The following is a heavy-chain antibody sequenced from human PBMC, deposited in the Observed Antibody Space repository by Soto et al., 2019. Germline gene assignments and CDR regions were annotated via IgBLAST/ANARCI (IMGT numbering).Heavy chain of an antibody. D-gene: IGHD1-7*01. J-gene: IGHJ5*02. CDR1: GGYSSGYD. CDR2: INHSGST. CDR3: ARGRRENWNYEARFDP. Sequence: SETLSVTCTVYGGYSSGYDWSWISKKPGKGLEWIGEINHSGSTNYNPSLKSRVTISVDTSKNQFSLKLSSVTAADTAVYYCARGRRENWNYEARFDPWGQGTLVTVSS. V-gene: IGHV4-34*01.